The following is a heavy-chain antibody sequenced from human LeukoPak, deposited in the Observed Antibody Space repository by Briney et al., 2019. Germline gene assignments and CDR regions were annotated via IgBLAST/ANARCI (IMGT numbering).Heavy chain of an antibody. D-gene: IGHD2-2*01. V-gene: IGHV3-21*01. CDR2: ISSSSSYI. CDR1: GFTFSSYS. J-gene: IGHJ4*02. Sequence: PGGSLRLSCAASGFTFSSYSTNWVRQAPGKGLEWVSSISSSSSYIYYADSVKGRFTISRDNAKNSLYLQMNSLRAEDTAVYYCARGTPIVVVPVALYYFDYWGQGTLVTVSS. CDR3: ARGTPIVVVPVALYYFDY.